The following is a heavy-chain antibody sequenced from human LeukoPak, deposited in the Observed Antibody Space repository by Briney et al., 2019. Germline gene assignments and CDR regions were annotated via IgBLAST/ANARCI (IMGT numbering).Heavy chain of an antibody. Sequence: GGSLRLSCAASGFTFSSYNMNWVRQAPGKGLEWVSSISSSSSYMYYADSVKGRFTISRDNAKNSLYLQMNSLRVEDTAVYYCAKDCVDYYDSSGYYWGAFDYWGQGTLVTVSS. D-gene: IGHD3-22*01. J-gene: IGHJ4*02. CDR1: GFTFSSYN. V-gene: IGHV3-21*04. CDR2: ISSSSSYM. CDR3: AKDCVDYYDSSGYYWGAFDY.